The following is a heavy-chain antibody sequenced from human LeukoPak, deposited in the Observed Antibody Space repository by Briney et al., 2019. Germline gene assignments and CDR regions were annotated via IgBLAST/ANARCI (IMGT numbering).Heavy chain of an antibody. CDR1: GGTFSSYA. CDR2: IIPILGIA. CDR3: ARDTTYHYDSSGYERYYFDY. Sequence: AASVKVSCKASGGTFSSYAISWVRQAPGQGLEWMGRIIPILGIANYAQKFQGRVTITADKSTSTAYMELSSLRSEDTAVYYCARDTTYHYDSSGYERYYFDYWGQGTLVTVSS. V-gene: IGHV1-69*04. D-gene: IGHD3-22*01. J-gene: IGHJ4*02.